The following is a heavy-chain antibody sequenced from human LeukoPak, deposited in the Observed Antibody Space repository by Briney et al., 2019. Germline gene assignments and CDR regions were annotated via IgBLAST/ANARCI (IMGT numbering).Heavy chain of an antibody. Sequence: SETLSLTCTVSGGSISSYYWSWIRQPPGKGLEWIGYIYYSGSTNYNPSLKSRVTISVDTSKNQFSLKLSSVTAADTAVYYCALSGYRRAFDIWGQGTMVTVSS. V-gene: IGHV4-59*01. J-gene: IGHJ3*02. D-gene: IGHD3-3*01. CDR2: IYYSGST. CDR1: GGSISSYY. CDR3: ALSGYRRAFDI.